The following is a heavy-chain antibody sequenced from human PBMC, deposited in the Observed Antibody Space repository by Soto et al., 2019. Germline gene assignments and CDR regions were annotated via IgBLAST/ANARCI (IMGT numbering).Heavy chain of an antibody. V-gene: IGHV4-39*01. J-gene: IGHJ4*02. CDR3: ARSSSRAFRSLEWVDTLDC. Sequence: SETLSLTCTVSGGSISSPSYYWGWIRQPPGKGLEWIGSMYYSGSTYYNPSLKSRVTMSVDTSKNQVSLKLRSVTAADTAVYYCARSSSRAFRSLEWVDTLDCWGQGTPVTVSS. CDR1: GGSISSPSYY. D-gene: IGHD3-3*01. CDR2: MYYSGST.